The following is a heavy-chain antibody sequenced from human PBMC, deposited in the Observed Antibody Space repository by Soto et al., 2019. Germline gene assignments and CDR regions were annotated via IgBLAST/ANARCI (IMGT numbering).Heavy chain of an antibody. Sequence: QVQLVESGGGVVQPGRSLRLACVASGFIFSGHGMHWVRQVPGKGLEWVAVVSYDGRYTHYADSVKGRFTISRDNSKNKVYLQMNSLRAEDAARYYCAKDRPNSSSWPDCWGQGTLVTVSS. J-gene: IGHJ4*02. CDR2: VSYDGRYT. CDR3: AKDRPNSSSWPDC. CDR1: GFIFSGHG. D-gene: IGHD6-13*01. V-gene: IGHV3-30*18.